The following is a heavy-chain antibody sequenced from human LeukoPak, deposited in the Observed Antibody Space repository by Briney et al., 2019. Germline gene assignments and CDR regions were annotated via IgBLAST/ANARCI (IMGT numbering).Heavy chain of an antibody. CDR3: ARAAVVVTAHESYGMDV. CDR1: GGSLSSGGYY. CDR2: IYYSGST. D-gene: IGHD2-21*02. Sequence: SETLSLTCTVSGGSLSSGGYYWSWIRQHPGRGLEWFGYIYYSGSTYYEPSLKSRVTISVDTSKNQFSLKLSSVTAADTAVYYCARAAVVVTAHESYGMDVWGQGTTVTVSS. V-gene: IGHV4-31*03. J-gene: IGHJ6*02.